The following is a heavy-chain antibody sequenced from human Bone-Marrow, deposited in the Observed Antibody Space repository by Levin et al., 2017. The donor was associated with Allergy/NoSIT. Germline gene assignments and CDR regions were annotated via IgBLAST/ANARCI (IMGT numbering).Heavy chain of an antibody. CDR1: GYTFTSYD. V-gene: IGHV1-8*01. CDR3: ARGSTYYYDSSGYYLPY. CDR2: MNPNSGNT. J-gene: IGHJ4*02. Sequence: ASVKVSCKASGYTFTSYDINWVRQATGQGLEWMGWMNPNSGNTGYAQKFQGRVTMTRNTSISTAYMELSSLRSEDTAVYYCARGSTYYYDSSGYYLPYWGQGTLVTVSS. D-gene: IGHD3-22*01.